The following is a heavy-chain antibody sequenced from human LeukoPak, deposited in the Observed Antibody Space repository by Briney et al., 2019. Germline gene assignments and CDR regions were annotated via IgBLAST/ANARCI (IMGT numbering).Heavy chain of an antibody. D-gene: IGHD3-10*01. CDR1: GGSISSYY. J-gene: IGHJ4*02. V-gene: IGHV4-34*01. CDR3: ARAGSYQLASFDY. CDR2: INHSGST. Sequence: SETLSLTCTVSGGSISSYYWSWIRQPPGKGLEWIGEINHSGSTNYNPSLKSRVTISVDTSKNQFSLKLSSVTAADTAVYYCARAGSYQLASFDYWGQGTLVTVSS.